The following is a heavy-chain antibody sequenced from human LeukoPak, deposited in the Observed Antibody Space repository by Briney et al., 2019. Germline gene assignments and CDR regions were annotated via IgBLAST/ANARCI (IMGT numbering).Heavy chain of an antibody. Sequence: GGSLRLSCVASAFTFSNYWMSWVRQVPGKGLEWVANIEQDGCEKNYVDSVKGRFTISRDNGKNSLYLEMNSLRAEDTAVYYCARERQGTSHYDGKESFDYWGQGTLVTVSS. CDR2: IEQDGCEK. CDR1: AFTFSNYW. V-gene: IGHV3-7*01. J-gene: IGHJ4*02. CDR3: ARERQGTSHYDGKESFDY. D-gene: IGHD4-23*01.